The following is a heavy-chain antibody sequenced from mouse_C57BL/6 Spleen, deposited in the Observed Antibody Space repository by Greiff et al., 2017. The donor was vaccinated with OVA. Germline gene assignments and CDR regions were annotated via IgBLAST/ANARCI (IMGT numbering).Heavy chain of an antibody. CDR3: ARRSITTVDD. V-gene: IGHV5-17*01. CDR2: ISSGSSTI. J-gene: IGHJ2*01. Sequence: EVQLQESGGGLVKPGGSLKLSCAASGFTFSDYGMHWVRQAPEKGLEWVAYISSGSSTIYYADTVKGRFTISRDNAKNTLFLQMTSLRSEDTAMYYCARRSITTVDDWGQGTTLTVTS. CDR1: GFTFSDYG. D-gene: IGHD1-1*01.